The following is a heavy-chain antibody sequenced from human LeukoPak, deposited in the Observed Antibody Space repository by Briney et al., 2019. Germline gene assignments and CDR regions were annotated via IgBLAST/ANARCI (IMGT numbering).Heavy chain of an antibody. CDR3: AREEYGDFYNDY. CDR1: GYTFTGYY. Sequence: ASVKVSCKASGYTFTGYYMHWVRQAPGQGLEWMGWISAYNGNTNYAQKLQGRVTMTTDTSTSTAYMELRSLRSDDTAVYYCAREEYGDFYNDYWGQGTLVTVSS. J-gene: IGHJ4*02. V-gene: IGHV1-18*04. CDR2: ISAYNGNT. D-gene: IGHD4-17*01.